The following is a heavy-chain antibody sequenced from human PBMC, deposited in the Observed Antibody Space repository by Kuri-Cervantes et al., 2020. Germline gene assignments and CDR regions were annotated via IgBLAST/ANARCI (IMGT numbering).Heavy chain of an antibody. CDR2: IYSVGGT. CDR3: AGGTYNWNDRGADY. Sequence: GGSLRFSCAASGFTVSSNYMSWVRQAPGKGLEWVSVIYSVGGTSYADSVKGLFTISRDNSRNTLYLQMNSLRAQDTAVYYCAGGTYNWNDRGADYRGQGTLVTVSS. J-gene: IGHJ4*02. V-gene: IGHV3-53*01. CDR1: GFTVSSNY. D-gene: IGHD1-20*01.